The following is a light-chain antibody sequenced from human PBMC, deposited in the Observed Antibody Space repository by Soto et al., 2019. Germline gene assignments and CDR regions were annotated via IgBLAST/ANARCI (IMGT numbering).Light chain of an antibody. CDR3: QQSYSTPTWT. J-gene: IGKJ1*01. CDR2: AAS. V-gene: IGKV1-39*01. CDR1: QNINSY. Sequence: DTQMTQSTSSLSASVGDIVTITCVARQNINSYLNWYQQKPGKAPKLLIYAASSLQSGVPSRFSGSGSGTDFTLTISSLQPEDFATYYCQQSYSTPTWTFGQGTKVDIK.